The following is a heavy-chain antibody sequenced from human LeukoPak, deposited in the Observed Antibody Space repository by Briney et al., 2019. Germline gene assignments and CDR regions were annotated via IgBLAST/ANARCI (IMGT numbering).Heavy chain of an antibody. J-gene: IGHJ4*02. Sequence: ASVKVSCKASGYTFTGYYMHWVRQAPGQGLEWMGWISAYNSNTNYAQKLQGRVTMTTDTSTSTAYMELRSLRSDDTAVYYCARGGNNRNIDYWGQGTLVTVSS. V-gene: IGHV1-18*04. D-gene: IGHD1-14*01. CDR2: ISAYNSNT. CDR3: ARGGNNRNIDY. CDR1: GYTFTGYY.